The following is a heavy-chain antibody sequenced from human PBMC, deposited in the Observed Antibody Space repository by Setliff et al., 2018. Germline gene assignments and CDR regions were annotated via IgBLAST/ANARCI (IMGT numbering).Heavy chain of an antibody. V-gene: IGHV4-34*01. Sequence: SETLSLTCTVSGASVRAYYWTWIRQPPGKGLEWIGEINQSGSTNYNPSLKSRVTISLDTSKNQFSLKLSSVTAADTAVYYCARAPQYTNYWYALSWFDPWGQGTLVTVSS. CDR2: INQSGST. CDR1: GASVRAYY. CDR3: ARAPQYTNYWYALSWFDP. D-gene: IGHD2-8*02. J-gene: IGHJ5*02.